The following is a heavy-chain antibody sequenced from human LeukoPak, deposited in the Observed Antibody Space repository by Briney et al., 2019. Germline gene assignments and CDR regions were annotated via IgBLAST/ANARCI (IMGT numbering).Heavy chain of an antibody. CDR3: ASFYCSSTSCQFDY. V-gene: IGHV4-61*01. D-gene: IGHD2-2*01. Sequence: PSETLSPTCTVSGGSVSSGSYYWSWIRQPPGKGLEWIGYIYYSGSTNYNPSLKSRVTISVDTSKNQFSLKLSSVTAADTAVYYCASFYCSSTSCQFDYWGQGTLVTVSS. J-gene: IGHJ4*02. CDR1: GGSVSSGSYY. CDR2: IYYSGST.